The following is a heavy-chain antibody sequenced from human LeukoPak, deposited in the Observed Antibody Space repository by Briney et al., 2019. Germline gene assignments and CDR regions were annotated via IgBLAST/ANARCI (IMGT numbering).Heavy chain of an antibody. CDR1: GFSFSSYG. CDR2: IRYDGSNK. V-gene: IGHV3-30*02. J-gene: IGHJ4*02. D-gene: IGHD3-22*01. Sequence: GGSLRLSCAASGFSFSSYGKHWVRQAPGKGLEWVAFIRYDGSNKYYADSVKGRFTISRDNSKNTLFLQMNSLRPEDSAVYYCAKEGVYYESSGYFPFDYWGQGTLVPVSS. CDR3: AKEGVYYESSGYFPFDY.